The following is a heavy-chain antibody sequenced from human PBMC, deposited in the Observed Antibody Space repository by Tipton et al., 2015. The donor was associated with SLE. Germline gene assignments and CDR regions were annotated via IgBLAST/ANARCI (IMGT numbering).Heavy chain of an antibody. D-gene: IGHD6-13*01. V-gene: IGHV4-31*03. CDR2: IYNTGNT. Sequence: TLSLTCSVSGASISSDFYYWSWNRPLPGKGLEWIGYIYNTGNTYYNPSLKSRVTMSVDTSKNQFSLRVTSVTAADTAVYYCARSAGYGSSWAHFDYWGQGTLVTVSS. CDR1: GASISSDFYY. CDR3: ARSAGYGSSWAHFDY. J-gene: IGHJ4*02.